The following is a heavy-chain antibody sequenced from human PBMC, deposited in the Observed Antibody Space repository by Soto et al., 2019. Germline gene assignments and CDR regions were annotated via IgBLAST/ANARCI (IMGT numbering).Heavy chain of an antibody. D-gene: IGHD6-19*01. V-gene: IGHV3-33*01. J-gene: IGHJ4*02. Sequence: QVQLVESGGGVVQPGRSLRLSCAASGFTISNYAMHWVRQAPGKGLEWVAVIWYDGSYKYYADSVKGRFTISRDSSKNTLYLQVNSLRADDTAMYYCARKGSGWTFDYWGQGTLVTVSS. CDR3: ARKGSGWTFDY. CDR1: GFTISNYA. CDR2: IWYDGSYK.